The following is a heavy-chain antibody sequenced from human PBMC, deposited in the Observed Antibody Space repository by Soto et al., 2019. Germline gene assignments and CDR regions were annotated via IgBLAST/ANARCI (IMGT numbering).Heavy chain of an antibody. V-gene: IGHV3-48*03. J-gene: IGHJ6*02. CDR2: ISSVVSTI. D-gene: IGHD6-19*01. Sequence: PGGSLRLSCAASGFTFSRYEMNWVRQAPGKGLEWVSYISSVVSTISYGDSVKGRFTISRDNDKSSLYLQIDSLRAEDTAAYYCAREGFSSYGMDVWGQGTTVTVSS. CDR3: AREGFSSYGMDV. CDR1: GFTFSRYE.